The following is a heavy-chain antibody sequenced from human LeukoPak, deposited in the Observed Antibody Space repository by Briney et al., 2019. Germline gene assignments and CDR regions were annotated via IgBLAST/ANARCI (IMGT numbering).Heavy chain of an antibody. CDR2: IYYSGST. CDR1: GGSISSSSYY. Sequence: SETLSLTCTVSGGSISSSSYYWGWIRQPPGKGLEWIGTIYYSGSTYYNPSLKSRVTISVDTSKNQFSLMLSSVTAADTAVYYCGRRGYGYYSDYWGQGTLVTVSS. CDR3: GRRGYGYYSDY. V-gene: IGHV4-39*01. D-gene: IGHD5-18*01. J-gene: IGHJ4*02.